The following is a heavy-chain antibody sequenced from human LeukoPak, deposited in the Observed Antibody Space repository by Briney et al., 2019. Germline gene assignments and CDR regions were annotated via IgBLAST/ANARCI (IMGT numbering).Heavy chain of an antibody. D-gene: IGHD3-9*01. Sequence: SGGSLRLSCAASGFSFSNYWMTWVRQAPGKGLEWVANINEAGNDKYYVDSVTGRFTMSRDNAKNSLYLQMNSLRAEDTAVYYCARDNTIGGLIYWGQGTLVTVSS. V-gene: IGHV3-7*01. J-gene: IGHJ4*02. CDR3: ARDNTIGGLIY. CDR2: INEAGNDK. CDR1: GFSFSNYW.